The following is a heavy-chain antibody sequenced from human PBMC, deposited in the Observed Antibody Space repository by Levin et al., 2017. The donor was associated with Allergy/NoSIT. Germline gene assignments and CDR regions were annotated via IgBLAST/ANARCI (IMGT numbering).Heavy chain of an antibody. CDR1: GFTFSHHY. CDR3: TKRWFGGLGD. CDR2: IGGSGSPI. Sequence: GGSLRLSCAASGFTFSHHYMSWIRQAPGKGLEWVSCIGGSGSPIYYADSVKGRFTISRDNAKNSLYLQMNNLRDEDTAVYYCTKRWFGGLGDWGQGTLVTVSS. D-gene: IGHD3-10*01. V-gene: IGHV3-11*01. J-gene: IGHJ4*02.